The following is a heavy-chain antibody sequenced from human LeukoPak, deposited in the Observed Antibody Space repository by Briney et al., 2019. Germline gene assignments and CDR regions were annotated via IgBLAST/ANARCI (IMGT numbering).Heavy chain of an antibody. CDR2: IDWDDDK. CDR3: ARVYYYDSSGYYSIGY. Sequence: GPALAKPTQTLTLTCTFSGFSLSTSGMCVSWIRQPPGKALEWLARIDWDDDKYYSTSLKTRLTISKDTSKNQVVLTMTNMDPVDTATYYCARVYYYDSSGYYSIGYWGQGTLVTVSS. J-gene: IGHJ4*02. D-gene: IGHD3-22*01. CDR1: GFSLSTSGMC. V-gene: IGHV2-70*11.